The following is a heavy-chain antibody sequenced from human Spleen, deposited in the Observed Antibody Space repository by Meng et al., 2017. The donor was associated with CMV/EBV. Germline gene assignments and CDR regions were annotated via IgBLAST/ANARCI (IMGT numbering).Heavy chain of an antibody. CDR1: GYTFTDYY. V-gene: IGHV1-2*02. J-gene: IGHJ6*02. D-gene: IGHD5-12*01. Sequence: ASVKVSCKSSGYTFTDYYMHWVRQAPGQGLEWMGWINPNSGGTNYAQKFQGRVTMTRDTSIGTAYIELSSLRSDDTAVYYCAREADIDTGYYYYYGMDVWGQGTTVTVSS. CDR2: INPNSGGT. CDR3: AREADIDTGYYYYYGMDV.